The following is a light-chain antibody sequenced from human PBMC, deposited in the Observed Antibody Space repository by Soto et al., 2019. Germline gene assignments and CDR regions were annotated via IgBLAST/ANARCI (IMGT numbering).Light chain of an antibody. Sequence: DVVMTQSPLSLPVTLGQPTSISCRSSHRLVYSDGNTYLNWFQQRPGQSPRSLIYEVSNRDSGGRDRYGQRGSRTDFTLKISRVEAEDVGTYYCLQGTHWHPTFGQGTKVEIQ. CDR1: HRLVYSDGNTY. CDR2: EVS. V-gene: IGKV2-30*01. CDR3: LQGTHWHPT. J-gene: IGKJ1*01.